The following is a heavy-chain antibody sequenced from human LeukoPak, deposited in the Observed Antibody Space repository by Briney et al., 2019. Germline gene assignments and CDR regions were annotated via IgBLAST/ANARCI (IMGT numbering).Heavy chain of an antibody. CDR2: INHSGST. J-gene: IGHJ4*02. CDR1: GGSFSGYY. V-gene: IGHV4-34*01. CDR3: ASISGASWGDY. Sequence: SETLSLTCAVYGGSFSGYYWSWIRQPPGKGLEWIGEINHSGSTNYNPSLKSRVTISVDTSKNQFSLKLSSVTAADTAVYYCASISGASWGDYWGQGTLVTVSS. D-gene: IGHD3-16*01.